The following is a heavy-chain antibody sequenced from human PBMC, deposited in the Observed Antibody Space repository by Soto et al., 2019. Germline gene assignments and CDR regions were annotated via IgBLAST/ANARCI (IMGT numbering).Heavy chain of an antibody. CDR3: VRASTLDY. Sequence: QLQLQESGPGLVKPPETLSLTCSVSGATINRGSYYWGWVRQPPGKGLEWIGSIYYSGNAYYSPSLKNRVTISVDTSNNQFSLKVNSVTSADTAVYYCVRASTLDYWGQGILVSVSS. CDR2: IYYSGNA. V-gene: IGHV4-39*01. CDR1: GATINRGSYY. J-gene: IGHJ4*02.